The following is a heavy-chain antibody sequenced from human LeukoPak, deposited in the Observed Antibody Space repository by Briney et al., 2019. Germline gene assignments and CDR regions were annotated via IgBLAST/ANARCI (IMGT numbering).Heavy chain of an antibody. CDR1: GFTVSSNY. CDR2: IYSGGST. V-gene: IGHV3-53*01. CDR3: AKDTRITMVRGVIMYY. J-gene: IGHJ4*02. D-gene: IGHD3-10*01. Sequence: GGSLRLSCAASGFTVSSNYMSWVRQAPGKGLEWLSIIYSGGSTYYADSVEGRFTISRDNSKNTLYLQMNSLRAEDTAVYYCAKDTRITMVRGVIMYYWGQGTLVTVSS.